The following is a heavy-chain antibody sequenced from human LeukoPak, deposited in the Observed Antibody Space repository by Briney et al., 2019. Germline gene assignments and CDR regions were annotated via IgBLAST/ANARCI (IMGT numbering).Heavy chain of an antibody. D-gene: IGHD2-15*01. J-gene: IGHJ2*01. CDR2: IYNFEST. CDR1: GGSITSYY. CDR3: ATPYCSGGSCYPHWYFDL. V-gene: IGHV4-59*12. Sequence: SETLSLTCTVSGGSITSYYWSWIRQSPGKGLEWIGYIYNFESTSYNPSLKSRVIISVDTSKNQFSLKLSSVTAADTAVYYCATPYCSGGSCYPHWYFDLWGRGTLVTVSS.